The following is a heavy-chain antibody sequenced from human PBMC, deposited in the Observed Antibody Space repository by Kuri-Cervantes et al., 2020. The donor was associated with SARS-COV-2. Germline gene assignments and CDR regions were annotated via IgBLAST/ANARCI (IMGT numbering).Heavy chain of an antibody. CDR2: IYSGGST. Sequence: LSLTCAASGFTFRNYSLNWVRQAPGKGLEWVSLIYSGGSTDYADSVKGRFTISRDDSKNTLYLQMNSLRAEDTAVYCCARKAVTGSDWGQGTLVTVSS. J-gene: IGHJ4*02. V-gene: IGHV3-53*01. CDR3: ARKAVTGSD. CDR1: GFTFRNYS. D-gene: IGHD6-19*01.